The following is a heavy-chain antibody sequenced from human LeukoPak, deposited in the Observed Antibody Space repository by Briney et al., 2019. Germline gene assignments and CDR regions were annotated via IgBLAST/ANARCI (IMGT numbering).Heavy chain of an antibody. J-gene: IGHJ4*02. Sequence: GASVKVSCKASGYTFTSYDINWVRQATGQGLEWMGWMNPNSGNTGYAQKFQGRVTITRNTSISTAYMELSSLRSEDTAVYYCARAETYCSSTSCYATNFDYWGQGTLVTVSS. CDR2: MNPNSGNT. CDR3: ARAETYCSSTSCYATNFDY. D-gene: IGHD2-2*01. CDR1: GYTFTSYD. V-gene: IGHV1-8*01.